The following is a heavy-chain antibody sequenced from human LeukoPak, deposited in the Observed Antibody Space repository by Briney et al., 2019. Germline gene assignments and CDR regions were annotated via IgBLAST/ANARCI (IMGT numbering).Heavy chain of an antibody. CDR3: AKTSGSYYAGWYFDY. V-gene: IGHV3-7*03. CDR2: IKQDGTDK. CDR1: GFTFSNYW. J-gene: IGHJ4*02. D-gene: IGHD1-26*01. Sequence: GGSLRLSCVASGFTFSNYWMTWVRQAPGKGLEWVAHIKQDGTDKYYADSVKGRFTISRDNAKNSLYLQMNSLRAEDTAVYYCAKTSGSYYAGWYFDYWGQGTLVTVSS.